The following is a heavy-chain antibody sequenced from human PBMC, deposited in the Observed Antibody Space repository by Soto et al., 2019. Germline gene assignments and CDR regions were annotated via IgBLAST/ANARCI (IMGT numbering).Heavy chain of an antibody. V-gene: IGHV5-10-1*03. Sequence: EVQLVQSGAEVKKSGESLRISCKVSGYSFASQWISWVRQVPGKGQEWMGRIDLSESYTTYNPSFQGHVTFSADKSITTAYLQWRSLEASDTAIYYYATQGLTTYYFGSWGQGTPVTVSS. CDR2: IDLSESYT. D-gene: IGHD3-16*01. CDR3: ATQGLTTYYFGS. J-gene: IGHJ4*02. CDR1: GYSFASQW.